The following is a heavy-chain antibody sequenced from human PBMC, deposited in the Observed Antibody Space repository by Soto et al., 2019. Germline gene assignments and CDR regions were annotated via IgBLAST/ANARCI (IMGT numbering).Heavy chain of an antibody. V-gene: IGHV3-30-3*01. CDR1: GFTFSNYA. CDR3: ARDTGPNGYNYYYFGMDV. CDR2: ISYDGSDK. Sequence: QVHLVESGGGVVQPGRSLRLSCAASGFTFSNYAMHWVRQAPGKGLEWVAVISYDGSDKYNANSVKGRFTISRDNSKNTLYLQMNSLRAEDTAVYYCARDTGPNGYNYYYFGMDVWGXGTTVTVSS. J-gene: IGHJ6*02. D-gene: IGHD5-18*01.